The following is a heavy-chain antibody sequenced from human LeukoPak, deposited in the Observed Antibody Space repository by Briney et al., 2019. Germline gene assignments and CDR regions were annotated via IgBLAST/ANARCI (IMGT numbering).Heavy chain of an antibody. V-gene: IGHV5-51*01. CDR1: GYNFATYW. J-gene: IGHJ4*02. CDR2: VHPGDSDT. Sequence: GESLKISCKGYGYNFATYWIGWVRQMPGKGLEWMGIVHPGDSDTRYSPSFQGQVTISVDKSVNTAYLQFSRLEASDTAIYYCARAIDYDPFDYWGQGTLVTVSS. D-gene: IGHD3-22*01. CDR3: ARAIDYDPFDY.